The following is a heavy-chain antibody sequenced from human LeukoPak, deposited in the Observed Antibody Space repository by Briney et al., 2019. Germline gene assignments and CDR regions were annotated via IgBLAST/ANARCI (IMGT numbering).Heavy chain of an antibody. V-gene: IGHV3-23*01. CDR2: ISNSGSIT. CDR3: ARGDGYFDWLFHD. D-gene: IGHD3-9*01. Sequence: PGGSLRLSCAVSGFTFSSYAMSWVRQAPGKGLEWVSVISNSGSITYSDSVKGRFTISRDNSKNTLYLQMNSLRAEDTAVYDCARGDGYFDWLFHDWGQGSLVTVSS. CDR1: GFTFSSYA. J-gene: IGHJ4*02.